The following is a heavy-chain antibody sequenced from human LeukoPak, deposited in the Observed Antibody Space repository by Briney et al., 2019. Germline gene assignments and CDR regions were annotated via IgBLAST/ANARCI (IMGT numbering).Heavy chain of an antibody. CDR2: IYYSGST. D-gene: IGHD6-19*01. Sequence: SQTLSLTCTVSGGSISSGGYYWSWIRQHPGKGLEWFGYIYYSGSTYYNPSLKSRVTMSVDTSKNQFSLKLSSVTAADTAVYYCARDGEDMAVAGTDWFDPWGQGTLVTVSS. CDR3: ARDGEDMAVAGTDWFDP. V-gene: IGHV4-31*03. CDR1: GGSISSGGYY. J-gene: IGHJ5*02.